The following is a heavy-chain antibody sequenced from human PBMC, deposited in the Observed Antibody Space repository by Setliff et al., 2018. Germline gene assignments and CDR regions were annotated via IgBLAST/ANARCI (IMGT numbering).Heavy chain of an antibody. CDR2: FRPSGKT. CDR3: ARMSGCLYMDV. Sequence: KPSETLSLTCAVSGSAISSGHYWGWTRQPPGKGLEWIGSFRPSGKTYYNPSLKSRVTISVDTSKKHFSLKLTSVTAADTAVYYCARMSGCLYMDVWGKGTTVTVSS. CDR1: GSAISSGHY. D-gene: IGHD3-10*02. J-gene: IGHJ6*03. V-gene: IGHV4-38-2*01.